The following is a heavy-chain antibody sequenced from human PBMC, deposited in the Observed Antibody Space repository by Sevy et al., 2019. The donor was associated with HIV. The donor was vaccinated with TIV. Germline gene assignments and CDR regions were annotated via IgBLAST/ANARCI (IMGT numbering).Heavy chain of an antibody. J-gene: IGHJ4*02. CDR3: AKDRTSGYDRYFDY. CDR1: GFTFSSYG. V-gene: IGHV3-30*18. D-gene: IGHD5-12*01. Sequence: GGSLRLSCAASGFTFSSYGMHWVRQAPGKGLEWVAVISYDGRNKYYADSVKGRFTISRDNSKNTLYLQMNSLRAEDTAVYYCAKDRTSGYDRYFDYWGQGTLVTVSS. CDR2: ISYDGRNK.